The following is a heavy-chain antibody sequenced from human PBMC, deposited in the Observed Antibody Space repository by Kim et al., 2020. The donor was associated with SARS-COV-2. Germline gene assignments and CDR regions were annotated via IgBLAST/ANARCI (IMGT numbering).Heavy chain of an antibody. D-gene: IGHD1-26*01. Sequence: PSLKSRVTISVDTSKNRFSLKLSSVTAADTAVYYCARGVWSGSSDWYFDLWGRGTLVTVSS. CDR3: ARGVWSGSSDWYFDL. V-gene: IGHV4-59*09. J-gene: IGHJ2*01.